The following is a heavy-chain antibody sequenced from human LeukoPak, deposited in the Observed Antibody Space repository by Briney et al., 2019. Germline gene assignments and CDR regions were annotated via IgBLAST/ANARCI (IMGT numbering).Heavy chain of an antibody. Sequence: PSETLSLTCTVSGGSISSGGYYWSWIRQPPGKGLEWIGYIYSSGSTNYNPSLKSRVTISVDTSKSQFSLKLSSVTAADTAVYFCSREGRWLQLGFDYWGRGTLVTVSS. CDR3: SREGRWLQLGFDY. CDR2: IYSSGST. D-gene: IGHD5-24*01. V-gene: IGHV4-61*08. CDR1: GGSISSGGYY. J-gene: IGHJ4*02.